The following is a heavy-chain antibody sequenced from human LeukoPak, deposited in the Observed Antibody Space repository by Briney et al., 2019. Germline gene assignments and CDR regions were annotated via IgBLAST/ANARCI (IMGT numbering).Heavy chain of an antibody. CDR1: GFTFSSYA. D-gene: IGHD3-10*01. CDR2: IYYSGST. J-gene: IGHJ5*02. CDR3: ARESYGSGSP. Sequence: GSLRLSCAASGFTFSSYAMSWVRQPPGKGLEWIGSIYYSGSTYYNPSLKSRVTISVDTSKNQFSLKLSSVTAADTAVYYCARESYGSGSPWGQGTLVTVSS. V-gene: IGHV4-39*07.